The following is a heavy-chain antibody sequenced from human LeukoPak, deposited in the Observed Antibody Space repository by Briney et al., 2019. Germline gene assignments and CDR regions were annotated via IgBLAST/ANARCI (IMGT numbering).Heavy chain of an antibody. D-gene: IGHD6-13*01. CDR1: GYSFTSYW. V-gene: IGHV5-51*01. J-gene: IGHJ4*02. CDR3: ARHGIAAAGTGSWGFDY. Sequence: ESLKISCKGSGYSFTSYWIGWVRQMPGKGLEWMGIIYPGDSDTRYSPSFQGQVTISADKSISTAYLQWSSLKASDTAMYYCARHGIAAAGTGSWGFDYWGQGTLVTVSS. CDR2: IYPGDSDT.